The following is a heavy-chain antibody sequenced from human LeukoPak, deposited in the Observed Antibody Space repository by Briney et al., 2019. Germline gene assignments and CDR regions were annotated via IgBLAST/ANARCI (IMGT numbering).Heavy chain of an antibody. V-gene: IGHV1-69*13. D-gene: IGHD3-22*01. J-gene: IGHJ4*02. CDR1: GGTFSIYA. CDR3: ARSGVERYYYDSSGYQEFDY. CDR2: IIPIFGTA. Sequence: ASVKVSCTASGGTFSIYAISWVRQAPGQGLEWMGGIIPIFGTANYAQKFQGRVTITADESTSTAYMELSSLRSEDTAVYYCARSGVERYYYDSSGYQEFDYWGQGTLVTVSS.